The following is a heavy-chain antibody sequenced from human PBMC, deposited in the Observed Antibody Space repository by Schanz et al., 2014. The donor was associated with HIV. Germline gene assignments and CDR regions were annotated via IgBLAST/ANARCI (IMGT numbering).Heavy chain of an antibody. CDR3: ARDMCTAGSCYYFDH. D-gene: IGHD2-15*01. CDR2: IWYDGSNK. V-gene: IGHV3-33*08. Sequence: VQVLESGGGLVQPGGSLRLSCAASGFMFSSYGMSWVRQAPGKGLEWVAVIWYDGSNKYYADSVKGRFTISRDNSENTLYLQMNSLRVEDTAVYYCARDMCTAGSCYYFDHWGQRTLVTVSS. J-gene: IGHJ4*02. CDR1: GFMFSSYG.